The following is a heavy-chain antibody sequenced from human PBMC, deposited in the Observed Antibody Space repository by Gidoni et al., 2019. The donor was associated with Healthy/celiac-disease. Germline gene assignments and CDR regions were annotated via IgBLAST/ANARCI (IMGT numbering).Heavy chain of an antibody. Sequence: QVQLQESGPGLVKPSQTLSLPCTVAGGSISSGGYYWSWIRQHPGKGLEWIGYIYYSGSTYYNPSLKSRVTISVDTSKNQFSLKLSSVTAADTAVYYCARERGTVTTAIDYWGQGTLVTVSS. D-gene: IGHD4-17*01. CDR2: IYYSGST. V-gene: IGHV4-31*03. CDR3: ARERGTVTTAIDY. CDR1: GGSISSGGYY. J-gene: IGHJ4*02.